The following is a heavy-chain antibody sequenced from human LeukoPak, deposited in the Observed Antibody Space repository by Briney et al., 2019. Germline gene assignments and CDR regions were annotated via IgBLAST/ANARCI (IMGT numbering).Heavy chain of an antibody. V-gene: IGHV3-23*01. CDR2: ISDSGGST. CDR1: GVTLSNYG. J-gene: IGHJ4*02. CDR3: AKRGVVIRVILVGFHKEAYYFDS. Sequence: GGSLRLSCAVSGVTLSNYGMSWVRQAPGKGLEWVAGISDSGGSTNYADSVKGRFTISRDNPKNTLYLQMNSLRAEDTAVYFCAKRGVVIRVILVGFHKEAYYFDSWGQGALVTVSS. D-gene: IGHD3-22*01.